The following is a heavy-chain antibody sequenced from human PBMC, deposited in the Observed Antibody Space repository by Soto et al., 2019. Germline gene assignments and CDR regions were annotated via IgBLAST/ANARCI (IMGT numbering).Heavy chain of an antibody. V-gene: IGHV3-23*01. Sequence: GGSLRLSCVASGFSFNKYAMIWVRQAPGKGQEWVSGITGSGNTIEYTASVKGRFTISRDNSKNTVYLQMDGLRAEDTAMYYCAKLLEYSSSFYFDYWGQGTLVTVSS. CDR3: AKLLEYSSSFYFDY. D-gene: IGHD6-6*01. J-gene: IGHJ4*02. CDR2: ITGSGNTI. CDR1: GFSFNKYA.